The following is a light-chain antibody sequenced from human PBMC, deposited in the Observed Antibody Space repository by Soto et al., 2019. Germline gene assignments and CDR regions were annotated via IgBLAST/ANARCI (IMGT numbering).Light chain of an antibody. CDR3: QVWDSSSEHYV. CDR1: NIGSKS. Sequence: SYELTQPPSVSVAPGQTARSTCGGNNIGSKSVHWYQQKPGQAPVLVVYDDSDRPSGIPERFSGSNSVNTATLTISRVEAGDEADYYCQVWDSSSEHYVFGTGTKVTVL. CDR2: DDS. J-gene: IGLJ1*01. V-gene: IGLV3-21*02.